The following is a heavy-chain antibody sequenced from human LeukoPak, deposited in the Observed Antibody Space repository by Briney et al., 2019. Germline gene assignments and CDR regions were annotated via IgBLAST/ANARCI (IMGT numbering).Heavy chain of an antibody. CDR3: AKDLSFEVTAMGVGY. D-gene: IGHD5-18*01. Sequence: GGSLRLSCAASGFTFSSYWMHWVRQAPGKGLVWVSRINSDGSSTSYADSVKGRFTISRDNAKNTLYLQMNSLRAEDTAVYYCAKDLSFEVTAMGVGYWGQGTLVTVSS. V-gene: IGHV3-74*01. CDR2: INSDGSST. J-gene: IGHJ4*02. CDR1: GFTFSSYW.